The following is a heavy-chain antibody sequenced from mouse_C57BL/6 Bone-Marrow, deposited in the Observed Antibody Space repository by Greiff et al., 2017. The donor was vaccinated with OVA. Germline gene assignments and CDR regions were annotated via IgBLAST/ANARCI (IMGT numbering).Heavy chain of an antibody. CDR3: AGTAQATKGAD. V-gene: IGHV1-64*01. J-gene: IGHJ3*01. CDR2: IHPNSGST. Sequence: QVQLQQPGAELVKPGASVQLSCKASGYTFTSYWMHWVKQRPGQGLEWIGMIHPNSGSTNYNEKFKSKATLTVDKSSSTAYMQLSSLTSEDSAVYYCAGTAQATKGADWGQGTLVTVSA. CDR1: GYTFTSYW. D-gene: IGHD3-2*02.